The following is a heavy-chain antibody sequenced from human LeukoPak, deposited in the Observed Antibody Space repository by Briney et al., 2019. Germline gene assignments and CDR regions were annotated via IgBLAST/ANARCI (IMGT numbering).Heavy chain of an antibody. CDR1: GFTFSSYS. V-gene: IGHV3-21*01. CDR3: ARLGTGGTKPFDY. D-gene: IGHD3-16*01. Sequence: GGSLRLSCAASGFTFSSYSMNWVRQAPGKGLEWVSSISSSSSYIYYADSVKGRFTISRDNAKNSLYLQMNSLRAEDTAVYYCARLGTGGTKPFDYWGQGTLVTVSS. J-gene: IGHJ4*02. CDR2: ISSSSSYI.